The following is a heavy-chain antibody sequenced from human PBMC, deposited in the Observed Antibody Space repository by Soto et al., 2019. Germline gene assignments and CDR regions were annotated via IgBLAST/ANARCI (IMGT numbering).Heavy chain of an antibody. J-gene: IGHJ3*02. Sequence: VQLVESGGGLVQPGGSLRLSRVGSGFTFSSYNINWVRQAPGKGLEWVSSISTSSTYIFYTDSVKARFTISRDNAKNSLYLQMNSLRGEDTAVYFCARGQGFSYGSSALDIWGLGTMVTVSS. D-gene: IGHD5-18*01. CDR1: GFTFSSYN. CDR3: ARGQGFSYGSSALDI. V-gene: IGHV3-21*01. CDR2: ISTSSTYI.